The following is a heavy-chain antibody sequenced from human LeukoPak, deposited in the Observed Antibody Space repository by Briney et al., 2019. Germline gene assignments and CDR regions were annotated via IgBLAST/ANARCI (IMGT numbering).Heavy chain of an antibody. CDR2: INSDGSST. J-gene: IGHJ4*02. CDR3: ARGVAAAVYYFDY. D-gene: IGHD6-13*01. Sequence: PGGSLRLSCAASGFTFSSYWMHWVRQAPGKGLVWVSRINSDGSSTSYADSVKGQFTISRDNAKNTLYLQMNSLRAEDTAVYYCARGVAAAVYYFDYWGQGTLVTVSS. CDR1: GFTFSSYW. V-gene: IGHV3-74*01.